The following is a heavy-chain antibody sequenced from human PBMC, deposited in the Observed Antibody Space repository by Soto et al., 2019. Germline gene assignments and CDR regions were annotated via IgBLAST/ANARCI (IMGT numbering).Heavy chain of an antibody. CDR1: GFTFSSYE. Sequence: GGSLRLSCAASGFTFSSYEMNWVRQAPGKGLEWVSYISSSGSTIYYADSVKGRFTISRDNAKNSLYLQMNSLRAEDTAVYYCARGGYDFWSGYYRSFDYWGQGTLVTVSS. V-gene: IGHV3-48*03. CDR2: ISSSGSTI. CDR3: ARGGYDFWSGYYRSFDY. D-gene: IGHD3-3*01. J-gene: IGHJ4*02.